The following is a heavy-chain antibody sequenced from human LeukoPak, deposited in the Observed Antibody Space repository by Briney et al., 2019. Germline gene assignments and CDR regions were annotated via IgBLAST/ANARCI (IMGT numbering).Heavy chain of an antibody. V-gene: IGHV3-66*01. D-gene: IGHD3-22*01. Sequence: GSLRLSCAASGFTVSSNYMSWVRQAPGKGLEWVSVIYSGGSTCYADSVKGRSTISRDNSKNTLYLQMNSLRAEDTAVYYCARARYYYDSSGSDYWGQGTLVTVSS. CDR2: IYSGGST. J-gene: IGHJ4*02. CDR1: GFTVSSNY. CDR3: ARARYYYDSSGSDY.